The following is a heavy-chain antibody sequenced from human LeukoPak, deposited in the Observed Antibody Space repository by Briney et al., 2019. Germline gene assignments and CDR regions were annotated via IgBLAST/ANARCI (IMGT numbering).Heavy chain of an antibody. J-gene: IGHJ4*02. D-gene: IGHD3-22*01. Sequence: SGPALVKPTQTLTLTCTFSGFSLSTSGMCVTWIRQPPGKALEWLARIDWDDAKYYSTSLKTRLTISKDISKNQVVLTMTNMDPVDTATYYCARMTYYYDRSGYDVFDYWGQGTLVTVSS. CDR2: IDWDDAK. CDR3: ARMTYYYDRSGYDVFDY. V-gene: IGHV2-70*11. CDR1: GFSLSTSGMC.